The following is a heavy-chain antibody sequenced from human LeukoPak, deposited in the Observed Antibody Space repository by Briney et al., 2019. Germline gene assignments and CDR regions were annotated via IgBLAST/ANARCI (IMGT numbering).Heavy chain of an antibody. CDR2: IYTSGST. D-gene: IGHD4-11*01. CDR1: GGSISSYY. CDR3: ARDWPDYSNSGYYYYYMGV. V-gene: IGHV4-4*07. Sequence: SETLSLTCTVSGGSISSYYWSWIRQPAGKGLEWIGRIYTSGSTNYNPSLKSRVTMSVDTSKNQFSLKLSSVTAADTAVYYCARDWPDYSNSGYYYYYMGVWGKGTTVTVSS. J-gene: IGHJ6*03.